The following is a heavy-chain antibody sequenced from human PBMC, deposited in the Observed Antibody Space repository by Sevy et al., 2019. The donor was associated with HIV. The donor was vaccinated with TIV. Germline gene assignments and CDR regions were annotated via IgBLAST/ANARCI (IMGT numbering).Heavy chain of an antibody. CDR2: ISAYNGNT. V-gene: IGHV1-18*04. CDR1: GYTFNTFG. Sequence: ASVKVSCKTSGYTFNTFGINWVRQAPGQGLQWVGWISAYNGNTKYVQKLQGRVSMTTETSTSTVYMELRCLRSDDTAVYYCARDSIPLVQGIIITPYYYGMDVWGQGTTVTVSS. D-gene: IGHD3-10*01. J-gene: IGHJ6*02. CDR3: ARDSIPLVQGIIITPYYYGMDV.